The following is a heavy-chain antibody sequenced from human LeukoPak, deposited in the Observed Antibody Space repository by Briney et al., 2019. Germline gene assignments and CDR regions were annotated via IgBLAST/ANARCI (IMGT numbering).Heavy chain of an antibody. D-gene: IGHD3-22*01. J-gene: IGHJ4*02. CDR2: INPSGTST. Sequence: ASVKVSCKASGYTFTIYYTHWVRLAPGQGLEWMGIINPSGTSTSYPQNFQGRVTMTRDTSTSTVYMELSSLTSDDTAVYYCVRGASDTSGYYYALDYWGQGTLVTVSS. CDR3: VRGASDTSGYYYALDY. V-gene: IGHV1-46*01. CDR1: GYTFTIYY.